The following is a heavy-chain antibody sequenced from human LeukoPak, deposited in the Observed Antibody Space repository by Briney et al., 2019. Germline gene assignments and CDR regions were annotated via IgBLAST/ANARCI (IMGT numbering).Heavy chain of an antibody. V-gene: IGHV1-8*01. CDR3: ARGDTMVRGKTYGMDV. Sequence: ASVKVSCKASGYTFTSYDINWVRQATGQGLEWMGWMNPNSGNAGYAQKFQGRVTMTRNTSISTAYMELSSLRSEDTAVYYCARGDTMVRGKTYGMDVWGQGTTVTVSS. CDR2: MNPNSGNA. D-gene: IGHD3-10*01. J-gene: IGHJ6*02. CDR1: GYTFTSYD.